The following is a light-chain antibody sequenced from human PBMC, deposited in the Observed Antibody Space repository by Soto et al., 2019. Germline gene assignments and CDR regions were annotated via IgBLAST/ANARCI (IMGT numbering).Light chain of an antibody. V-gene: IGKV1-27*01. CDR1: RGIGND. CDR3: QKYDYAPLS. Sequence: DVHVTQHPSSLSVSVGDRVTITCLASRGIGNDLAWYQQKPGIVPNLLIYAASTLQSGVSSRFSGSRSGTDFTLTISSLQPGDVATYYCQKYDYAPLSFGGRTKV. J-gene: IGKJ4*01. CDR2: AAS.